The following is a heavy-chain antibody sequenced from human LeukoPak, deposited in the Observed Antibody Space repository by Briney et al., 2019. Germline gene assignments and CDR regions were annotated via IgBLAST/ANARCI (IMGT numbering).Heavy chain of an antibody. V-gene: IGHV1-46*01. CDR2: INPLRGIT. Sequence: RASVKVSCKTSGYTFTDYYVHWVRQAPGLGLEWMGIINPLRGITIYAQKFQGRVTMTMDTSTSTVYMDLSSLTSADTAVYYCTRTMGYRPVAGLKEKWFDPWGQGTLVTVSS. CDR1: GYTFTDYY. CDR3: TRTMGYRPVAGLKEKWFDP. D-gene: IGHD6-19*01. J-gene: IGHJ5*02.